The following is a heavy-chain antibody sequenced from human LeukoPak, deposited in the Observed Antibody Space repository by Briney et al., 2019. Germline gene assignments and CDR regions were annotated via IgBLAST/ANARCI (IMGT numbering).Heavy chain of an antibody. CDR3: ARPYCSSTSCFHFDY. Sequence: GGSLRLSCAASGFTFSSYSMDWVRQAPGKGLEWVSYISSSSSTIYYADSLKGRFTISRDNAKNSLYLQMNSLRAEDTAVYYCARPYCSSTSCFHFDYWGQGTLVTVSS. V-gene: IGHV3-48*01. CDR1: GFTFSSYS. CDR2: ISSSSSTI. D-gene: IGHD2-2*01. J-gene: IGHJ4*02.